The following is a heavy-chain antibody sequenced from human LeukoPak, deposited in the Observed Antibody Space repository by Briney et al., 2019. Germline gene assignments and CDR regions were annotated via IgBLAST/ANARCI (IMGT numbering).Heavy chain of an antibody. CDR1: GFTFSAYA. V-gene: IGHV3-23*01. D-gene: IGHD3-10*01. J-gene: IGHJ4*02. CDR2: IGGSGYSI. Sequence: GGSLRLSCAASGFTFSAYAMSWVRQAPGKGLEWVSSIGGSGYSIYYGDSVKGRFTTSRDYSKNALYLQMNILRAEDTAIYYCVKGGAFGSGSYFDYWGQGPLVIVSS. CDR3: VKGGAFGSGSYFDY.